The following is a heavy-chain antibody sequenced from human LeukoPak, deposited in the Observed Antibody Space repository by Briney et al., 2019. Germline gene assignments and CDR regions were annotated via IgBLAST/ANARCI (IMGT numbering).Heavy chain of an antibody. CDR3: ARGRSGPLDY. J-gene: IGHJ4*02. Sequence: SCKASGGTFSSYGMHWVRQAPGKGLEWVAVIWYDGSNKYYADSVKGRFTISRDNSKNTLYLQMNSLRAEDTAVYYCARGRSGPLDYWGQGTLVTVSS. CDR2: IWYDGSNK. V-gene: IGHV3-33*01. CDR1: GGTFSSYG. D-gene: IGHD3-10*01.